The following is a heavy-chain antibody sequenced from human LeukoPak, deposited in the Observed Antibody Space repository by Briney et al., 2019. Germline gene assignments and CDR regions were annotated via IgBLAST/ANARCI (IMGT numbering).Heavy chain of an antibody. V-gene: IGHV4-34*01. CDR2: INHSGST. D-gene: IGHD5-18*01. J-gene: IGHJ6*02. Sequence: GSLRLSCVASGLPFSDYWMSWVRQPPGKGLEWIGEINHSGSTNYNPSLKSRVTISVDTSKNQFSLKLSSVTAADTAVYYCARLGYSYGPTYYYYYYGMDVWGQGTTVTVSS. CDR3: ARLGYSYGPTYYYYYYGMDV. CDR1: GLPFSDYW.